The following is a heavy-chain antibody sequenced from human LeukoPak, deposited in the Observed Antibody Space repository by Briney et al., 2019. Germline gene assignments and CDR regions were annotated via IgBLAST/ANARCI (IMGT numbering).Heavy chain of an antibody. V-gene: IGHV4-59*01. Sequence: SETLSLTCTVSGGSISSYYWSWIRQPPGKGLEWIGYIYYSGSTNYNPSLKSRVTISVDTSKNQFSLKLSSVTAADTAVYYCARDRLIAARPFYYHYYYMGVWGKGTTVTVSS. D-gene: IGHD6-6*01. J-gene: IGHJ6*03. CDR1: GGSISSYY. CDR2: IYYSGST. CDR3: ARDRLIAARPFYYHYYYMGV.